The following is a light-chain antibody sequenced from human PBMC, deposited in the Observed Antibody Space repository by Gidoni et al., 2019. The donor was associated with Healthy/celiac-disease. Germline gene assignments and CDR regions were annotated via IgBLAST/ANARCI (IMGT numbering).Light chain of an antibody. CDR2: LGS. V-gene: IGKV2-28*01. CDR3: MQALQSPYT. J-gene: IGKJ2*01. CDR1: QSLLHSNGYNS. Sequence: DIVMTQSPLPLPVTPGEPASISCRSSQSLLHSNGYNSLDWYLQKPGQSPQLLIYLGSNRASGVPDRFSGSGSGTDFTLKISTVEAEDVGVYYCMQALQSPYTFGQGTKLEIK.